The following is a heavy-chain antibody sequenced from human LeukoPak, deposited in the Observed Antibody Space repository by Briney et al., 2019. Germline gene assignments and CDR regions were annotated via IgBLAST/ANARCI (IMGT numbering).Heavy chain of an antibody. CDR2: ISTSSSTI. D-gene: IGHD1-26*01. J-gene: IGHJ4*02. V-gene: IGHV3-48*04. Sequence: GGSLRLSCAASGFTFSTYNMNWVRQAPGKGLEWVSYISTSSSTIYYADSVKGRFTISRDNVKNSLYLQMNSLRAEDTAIYYCARAREADYWGQGTLVTVSA. CDR1: GFTFSTYN. CDR3: ARAREADY.